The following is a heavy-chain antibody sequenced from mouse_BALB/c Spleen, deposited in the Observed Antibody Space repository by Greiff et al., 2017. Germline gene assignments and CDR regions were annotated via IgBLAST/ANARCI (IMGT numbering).Heavy chain of an antibody. J-gene: IGHJ3*01. Sequence: VQLKQSGAELVKPGASVKLPCTASGFNIKDTYMHWVKQRPEQGLEWIGRIDPANGNTKYDPKFQGKATITADTSSNTAYLQLSSLTSEDTAVYYCALYDAYWGQGTLVTVSA. CDR3: ALYDAY. V-gene: IGHV14-3*02. D-gene: IGHD2-3*01. CDR1: GFNIKDTY. CDR2: IDPANGNT.